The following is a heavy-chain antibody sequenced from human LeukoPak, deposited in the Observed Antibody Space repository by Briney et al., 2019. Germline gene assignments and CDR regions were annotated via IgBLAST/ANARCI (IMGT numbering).Heavy chain of an antibody. CDR2: ISYDGSNK. D-gene: IGHD2-21*01. CDR3: ATESPSCGGDCFGY. J-gene: IGHJ4*02. CDR1: GFTFSSYA. V-gene: IGHV3-30*14. Sequence: PGGSLRLSCAASGFTFSSYAMHWVRQAPGKGLEWVAVISYDGSNKYYADSVKGRFTISRDNSKNTLYLQMNSLRAADTAVYYCATESPSCGGDCFGYWGQGTLVTVSS.